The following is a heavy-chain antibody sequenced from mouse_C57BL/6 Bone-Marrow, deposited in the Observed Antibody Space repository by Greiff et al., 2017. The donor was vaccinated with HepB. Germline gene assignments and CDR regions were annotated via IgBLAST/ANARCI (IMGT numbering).Heavy chain of an antibody. CDR2: IEPENGDT. Sequence: VQLKESGAELVRPGASVKLSCTASGFNIKDDYMHWVKQRPEQGLEWIGWIEPENGDTEYASKFQGKATITADTSSNTAYLQLDSLTSEDTAVYYCTTGAIVTTPWGQGPLVTVSA. J-gene: IGHJ3*01. V-gene: IGHV14-4*01. CDR1: GFNIKDDY. CDR3: TTGAIVTTP. D-gene: IGHD2-5*01.